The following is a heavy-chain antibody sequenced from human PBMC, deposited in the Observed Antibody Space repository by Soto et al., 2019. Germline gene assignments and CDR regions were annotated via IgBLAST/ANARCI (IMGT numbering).Heavy chain of an antibody. CDR1: GFIFRNYA. V-gene: IGHV3-23*01. D-gene: IGHD3-22*01. CDR3: AKDVDTVGLSDGSGYFDL. Sequence: EVQLLESGGGSVQPGGSLRLSCEASGFIFRNYAMSWVRQAPGKGLEWVSSISGSGVGTYYADSVQGRFTISRDNATNTLFLQLSSLRAEDTALYYCAKDVDTVGLSDGSGYFDLWGQGALDTVSS. J-gene: IGHJ4*02. CDR2: ISGSGVGT.